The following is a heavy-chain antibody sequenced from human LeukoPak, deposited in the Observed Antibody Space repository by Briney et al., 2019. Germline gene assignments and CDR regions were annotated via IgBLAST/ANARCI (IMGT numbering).Heavy chain of an antibody. D-gene: IGHD1-26*01. V-gene: IGHV3-21*01. Sequence: GGSLRLSCAASGFTFSSYSMNWVRQAPGKGLEWVSSISSSSSYIYYADSVKGRFTISRDNAKNSLYLQMNSLRAEDTAAYYCARGELQGKTDYLGQGTLVTVSS. CDR2: ISSSSSYI. CDR1: GFTFSSYS. CDR3: ARGELQGKTDY. J-gene: IGHJ4*02.